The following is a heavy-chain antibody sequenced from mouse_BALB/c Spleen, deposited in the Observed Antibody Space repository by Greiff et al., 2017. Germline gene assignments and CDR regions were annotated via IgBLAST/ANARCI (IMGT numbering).Heavy chain of an antibody. CDR3: ARYGGS. CDR1: GFTFSSFG. J-gene: IGHJ3*01. Sequence: EVMLVESGGGLVQPGGSRKLSCAASGFTFSSFGMHWVRQAPEKGLEWVAYISSGSSTIYYADTVKGRFTISRDNPKNTLFLQMTSLRSEDTAMYYCARYGGSWGQGTLVTVSA. D-gene: IGHD1-1*01. V-gene: IGHV5-17*02. CDR2: ISSGSSTI.